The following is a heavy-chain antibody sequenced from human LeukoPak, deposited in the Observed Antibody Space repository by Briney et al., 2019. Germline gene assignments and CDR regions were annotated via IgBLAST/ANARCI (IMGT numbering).Heavy chain of an antibody. J-gene: IGHJ6*02. CDR2: IYHSGST. CDR3: AAGLSAATSYYGMDV. Sequence: KPSETLSLTCAVSGGSIRSGGYSWSWIRQPPGKGLEWIGYIYHSGSTYYNPSLKSRVTISVDRSKNQFSLKLSSVTAADTAVYYCAAGLSAATSYYGMDVWGQGTTVTVSS. V-gene: IGHV4-30-2*01. D-gene: IGHD2-2*01. CDR1: GGSIRSGGYS.